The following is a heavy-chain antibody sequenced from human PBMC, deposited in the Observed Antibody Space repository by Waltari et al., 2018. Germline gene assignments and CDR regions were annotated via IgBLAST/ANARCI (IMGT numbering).Heavy chain of an antibody. J-gene: IGHJ4*02. D-gene: IGHD3-3*01. V-gene: IGHV4-34*01. CDR2: INHSGST. CDR3: ARRRYDFWSGYYDY. Sequence: QVQLQQWGAGLLKPSETLSLTCAVYGGSFSGYYWSWIRQPPGKGLEGIEEINHSGSTNYNPSLKSRVTISVDTSKNQFSLKLSSVTAADTAVYYCARRRYDFWSGYYDYWGQGTLVTVSS. CDR1: GGSFSGYY.